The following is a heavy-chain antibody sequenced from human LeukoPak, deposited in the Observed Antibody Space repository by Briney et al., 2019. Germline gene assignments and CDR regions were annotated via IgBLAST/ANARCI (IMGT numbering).Heavy chain of an antibody. CDR3: ARIGSAAFTDY. CDR2: IRDSGGAI. J-gene: IGHJ4*02. D-gene: IGHD3-3*02. Sequence: PGGSLRLSCAASGFTFSTYALNWVRQAPGKGLEWVSAIRDSGGAIYYADSVKGRFTMSRDNSKNSLFLHMNSLRAEDTAVYYCARIGSAAFTDYWGQGTLVTVSS. V-gene: IGHV3-23*01. CDR1: GFTFSTYA.